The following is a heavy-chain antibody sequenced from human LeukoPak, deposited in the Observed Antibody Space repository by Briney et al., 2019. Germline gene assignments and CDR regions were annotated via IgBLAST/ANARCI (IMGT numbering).Heavy chain of an antibody. V-gene: IGHV3-30*18. J-gene: IGHJ4*02. CDR1: GFTFSSYG. Sequence: GRSLRLSCAASGFTFSSYGMHWVRQAPGKGLEWVAVISYDGSHKYYADSVKGRLIISRDNSKNTLYLQMNSLRAEDTAVYYCAKDASDRSGWYYFDYWGQGTLVTVSS. CDR2: ISYDGSHK. CDR3: AKDASDRSGWYYFDY. D-gene: IGHD6-19*01.